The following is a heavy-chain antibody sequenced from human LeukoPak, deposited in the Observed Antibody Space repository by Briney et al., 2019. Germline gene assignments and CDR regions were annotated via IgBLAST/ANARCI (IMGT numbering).Heavy chain of an antibody. V-gene: IGHV1-69*05. CDR2: IIPIFGTA. CDR3: ARDSDSSGWATFDY. Sequence: ASVKVSCKASGGTFSSYATSWVRQAPGQGLEWMGGIIPIFGTANYAQKFQGSVTITTDECTSTAYMELSSLRSEDTAVYYCARDSDSSGWATFDYWGQGTLVTVSS. J-gene: IGHJ4*02. CDR1: GGTFSSYA. D-gene: IGHD6-19*01.